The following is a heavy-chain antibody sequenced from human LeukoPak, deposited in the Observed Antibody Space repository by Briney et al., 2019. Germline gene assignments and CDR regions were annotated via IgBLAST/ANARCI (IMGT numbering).Heavy chain of an antibody. D-gene: IGHD5-12*01. CDR1: GGTFSSYA. Sequence: SVKVSCKASGGTFSSYAISWVRQAPGQGLEWMGMIIPIFGTANSAQKFQGRGTITTDESTSTAYMELSSLRSEDTAVYYCARSRGGYDRYNWFDPWGQGTLVTVSS. V-gene: IGHV1-69*05. CDR3: ARSRGGYDRYNWFDP. CDR2: IIPIFGTA. J-gene: IGHJ5*02.